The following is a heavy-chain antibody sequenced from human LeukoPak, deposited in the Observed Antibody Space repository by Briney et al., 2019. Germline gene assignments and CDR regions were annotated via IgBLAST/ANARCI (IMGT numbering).Heavy chain of an antibody. V-gene: IGHV1-69*01. CDR2: IIPVFGSP. CDR3: ARGHPATARAFNWFNP. Sequence: ASVKVSCKASGGTFSSYGIIWVRQAPGQGLEWMGGIIPVFGSPSYAQKFQGRVTITADESTTTAYMDLSSLRSEDTAVYYCARGHPATARAFNWFNPWGQGTPVTVSS. D-gene: IGHD5-18*01. CDR1: GGTFSSYG. J-gene: IGHJ5*02.